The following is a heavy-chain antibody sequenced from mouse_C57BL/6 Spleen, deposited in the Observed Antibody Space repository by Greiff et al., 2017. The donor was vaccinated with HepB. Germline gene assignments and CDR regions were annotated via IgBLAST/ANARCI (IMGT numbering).Heavy chain of an antibody. D-gene: IGHD1-1*02. J-gene: IGHJ4*01. CDR2: INPNNGGT. V-gene: IGHV1-26*01. CDR1: GYTFTDYY. Sequence: EVQLQQSGPELVKPGASVKISCKASGYTFTDYYMNWVKQSHGKSLEWIGDINPNNGGTSYNQKFKGKATLTVDKSSSTAYMELRSLTSEDSAVYYCAPGGDYAMDYWGQGTSVTVSS. CDR3: APGGDYAMDY.